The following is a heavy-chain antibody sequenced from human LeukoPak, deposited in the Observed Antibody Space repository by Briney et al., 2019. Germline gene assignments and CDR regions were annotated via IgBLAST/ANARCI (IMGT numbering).Heavy chain of an antibody. V-gene: IGHV1-2*02. J-gene: IGHJ5*02. CDR3: ARDPGSGEFYNNWFDP. D-gene: IGHD3-10*01. CDR1: GYTFTGYY. CDR2: INPNSGGT. Sequence: GASVKVSCKASGYTFTGYYMHWVRQAPGQGLEWMGWINPNSGGTNYAQKFQGRVTMTRDTSISTAYMELSRLRSDDTAVYYCARDPGSGEFYNNWFDPWGQGTLVTVSS.